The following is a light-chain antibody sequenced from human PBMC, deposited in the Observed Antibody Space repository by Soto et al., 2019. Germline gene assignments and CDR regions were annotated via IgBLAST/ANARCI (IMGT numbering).Light chain of an antibody. J-gene: IGLJ3*02. CDR2: EVS. Sequence: QSALTQPASVSGSPGQSITISCTGTSSDVGSYNLVSWYQQHPGKAPKLMIYEVSKRPSGVSNRFSGSKSGNTASLTISGLQAEDAADYYCCSYAGSSRVFGGGPKLTVL. CDR1: SSDVGSYNL. V-gene: IGLV2-23*02. CDR3: CSYAGSSRV.